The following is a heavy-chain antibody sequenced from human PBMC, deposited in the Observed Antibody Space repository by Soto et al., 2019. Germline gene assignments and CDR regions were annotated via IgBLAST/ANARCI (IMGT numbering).Heavy chain of an antibody. Sequence: PGGSLRLSCAAPGFSFDDYAMHWVRQAPGKGLEWVSGISWNSGSIGYADSVKGRFTISRDNAKNSLYLQMNSLRAEDTALYYCAKDANRSGWYWWYFDYWGQGTLVTVSS. J-gene: IGHJ4*02. D-gene: IGHD6-19*01. CDR3: AKDANRSGWYWWYFDY. CDR1: GFSFDDYA. V-gene: IGHV3-9*01. CDR2: ISWNSGSI.